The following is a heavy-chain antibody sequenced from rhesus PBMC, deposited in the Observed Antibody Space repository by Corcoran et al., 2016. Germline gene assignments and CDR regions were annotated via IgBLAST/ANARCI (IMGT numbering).Heavy chain of an antibody. D-gene: IGHD6-43*01. Sequence: QVQLQESGPAVVKPSETLSLTCAVSGGSISRSNWLDWIRQAPGTGLEWIGGIHDSTVNTVYSPSLKGRVTLSIDTSQNQFSLKLSSVTAADTAVYFCARHLGSSYGWRFDVWGAGVLVTVSS. CDR1: GGSISRSNW. J-gene: IGHJ5-1*01. V-gene: IGHV4-93*02. CDR3: ARHLGSSYGWRFDV. CDR2: IHDSTVNT.